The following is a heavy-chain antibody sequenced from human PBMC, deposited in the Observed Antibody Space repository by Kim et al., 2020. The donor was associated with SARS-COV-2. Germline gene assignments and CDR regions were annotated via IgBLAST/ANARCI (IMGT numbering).Heavy chain of an antibody. Sequence: GGSLRLSCAASGFTFSSYWMSWVRQAPGKGLEWVANIKQDGSEKYYVDSVKGRFTISRDNAKNSLYLQMNSLRAEDTAVYYCARGIIVGDWYFDLWGRGTLVTVSS. D-gene: IGHD1-26*01. CDR1: GFTFSSYW. J-gene: IGHJ2*01. CDR3: ARGIIVGDWYFDL. V-gene: IGHV3-7*04. CDR2: IKQDGSEK.